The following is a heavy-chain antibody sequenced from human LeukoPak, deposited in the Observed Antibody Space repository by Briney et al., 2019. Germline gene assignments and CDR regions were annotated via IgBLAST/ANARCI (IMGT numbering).Heavy chain of an antibody. D-gene: IGHD2-21*02. CDR3: ARVVGCGGDCYSGISDY. Sequence: GASVKVSCKASGYTFTSYAMNWVRQAPGQGLEWMGWINTNTGNPTYAQGFTGRLVFSLDTSVSTAYLQISSLKAEDTAVYCARVVGCGGDCYSGISDYWGQGTLVTVSS. V-gene: IGHV7-4-1*02. CDR1: GYTFTSYA. J-gene: IGHJ4*02. CDR2: INTNTGNP.